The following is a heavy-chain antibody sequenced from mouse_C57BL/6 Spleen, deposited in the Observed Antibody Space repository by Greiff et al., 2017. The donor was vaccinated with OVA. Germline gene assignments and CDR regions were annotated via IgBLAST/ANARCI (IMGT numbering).Heavy chain of an antibody. Sequence: VQLQQSGAELVMPGASVKLSCKASGYTFTSYWMHWVKQRPGQGLEWIGEIDPSDSYTNYNQKFKGKSTLTVDKSSSTAYMQLSSLTSEDSAVYYCARGGLGRESLFDYWGQGTTLTVSS. CDR1: GYTFTSYW. D-gene: IGHD4-1*01. J-gene: IGHJ2*01. CDR3: ARGGLGRESLFDY. CDR2: IDPSDSYT. V-gene: IGHV1-69*01.